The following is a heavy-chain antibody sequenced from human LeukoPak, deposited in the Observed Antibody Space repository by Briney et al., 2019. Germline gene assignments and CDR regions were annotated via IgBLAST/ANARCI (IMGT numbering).Heavy chain of an antibody. J-gene: IGHJ4*02. D-gene: IGHD3-3*01. Sequence: GGSLRLSCAGSGFIFNNYAMHWVRQAPGKGLVWVSRISPDGSTTGHADSVKGRFTTSRDNAKNTLFLQMNSLRAEDTAVYYCTRDFGFSSAIWGQGTLVTVSS. V-gene: IGHV3-74*01. CDR3: TRDFGFSSAI. CDR1: GFIFNNYA. CDR2: ISPDGSTT.